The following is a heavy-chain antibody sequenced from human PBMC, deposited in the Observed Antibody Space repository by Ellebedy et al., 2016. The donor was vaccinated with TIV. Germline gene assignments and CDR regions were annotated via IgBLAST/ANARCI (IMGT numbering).Heavy chain of an antibody. CDR3: ARDEFLQAQPDY. V-gene: IGHV1-2*02. Sequence: AASVKVSCKASGYTFTGFYMHWVRQAPGQGLEWMGWINANSGGTNYAQKFQGRVTMTRDTSISTAYMELSSLTSDDTAVYYCARDEFLQAQPDYWGQGTLVTVSS. D-gene: IGHD2-2*01. CDR1: GYTFTGFY. J-gene: IGHJ4*02. CDR2: INANSGGT.